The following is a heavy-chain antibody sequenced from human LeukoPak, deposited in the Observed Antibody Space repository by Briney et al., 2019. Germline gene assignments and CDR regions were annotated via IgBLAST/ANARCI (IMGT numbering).Heavy chain of an antibody. CDR1: GFTFSSYA. Sequence: GGSLRLSCAASGFTFSSYAMDWVRQAPGKGLAGVAVISYDGSNKYYADSVKGRFTISRDNSKNTLYLQMNSLRAEDTAVYYCARGIRFLAMVRGVILHFSLDDYWGQGTLVTVSS. CDR3: ARGIRFLAMVRGVILHFSLDDY. J-gene: IGHJ4*02. CDR2: ISYDGSNK. V-gene: IGHV3-30-3*01. D-gene: IGHD3-10*01.